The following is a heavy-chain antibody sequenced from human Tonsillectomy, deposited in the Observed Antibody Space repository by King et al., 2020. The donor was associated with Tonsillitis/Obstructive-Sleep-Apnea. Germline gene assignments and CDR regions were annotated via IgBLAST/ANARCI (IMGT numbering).Heavy chain of an antibody. V-gene: IGHV4-34*01. J-gene: IGHJ4*02. D-gene: IGHD2-21*02. CDR2: INHSGST. CDR1: GGSFSGYY. Sequence: VQLQQWGAGLLKPSETLSLTCAVYGGSFSGYYWSWIRQPPGKGLEWIGEINHSGSTNYNPSLKSRVTISIDTSENQFSLRLSSVTAADTAVYYCARENVGDSGLDYWGQGSLVTVSS. CDR3: ARENVGDSGLDY.